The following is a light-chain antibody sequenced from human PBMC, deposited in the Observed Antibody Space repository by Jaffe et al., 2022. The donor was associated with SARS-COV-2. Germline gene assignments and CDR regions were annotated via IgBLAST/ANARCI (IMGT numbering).Light chain of an antibody. V-gene: IGKV1-39*01. CDR1: QSISSH. CDR3: QQSYSTPWT. Sequence: DIQMTQSPSSLSASVGDRVTITCRASQSISSHLNWYQQRPGKAPNLLIYAASSLQSGVPSRFSGGGSGTDFTLTITSLQAEDFASYYCQQSYSTPWTFGQGTKVEIK. CDR2: AAS. J-gene: IGKJ1*01.